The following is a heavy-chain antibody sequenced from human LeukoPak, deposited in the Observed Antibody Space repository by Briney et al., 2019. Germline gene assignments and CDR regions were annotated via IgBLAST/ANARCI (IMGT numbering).Heavy chain of an antibody. J-gene: IGHJ4*02. Sequence: GGSLRLSCAASGFTVSSNYMSWVRQAPGKGLEWVSVIYSGGSTYYADSVKGRFTISRDNSKNTLCLQMNSLRAEDTAVYYCAKGTVTTRGYFDYWGQGTLVTVSS. CDR3: AKGTVTTRGYFDY. CDR1: GFTVSSNY. CDR2: IYSGGST. D-gene: IGHD4-17*01. V-gene: IGHV3-53*01.